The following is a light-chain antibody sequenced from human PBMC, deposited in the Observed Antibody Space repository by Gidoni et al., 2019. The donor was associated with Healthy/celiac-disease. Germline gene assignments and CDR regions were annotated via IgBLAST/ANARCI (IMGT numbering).Light chain of an antibody. CDR1: SSDVWSYNL. CDR3: CSYAGSSTLRV. V-gene: IGLV2-23*02. Sequence: QSPLTQPAPVSGSPGHSITISCTGTSSDVWSYNLVSWYQQHPGKAPKLMIYEVSKRPSGVSNRFSGSKSGNTASLTISGLQAEDEADYYCCSYAGSSTLRVFGTGTKVTVL. CDR2: EVS. J-gene: IGLJ1*01.